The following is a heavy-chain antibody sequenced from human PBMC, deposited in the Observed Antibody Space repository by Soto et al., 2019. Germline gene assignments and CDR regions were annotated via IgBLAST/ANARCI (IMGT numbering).Heavy chain of an antibody. CDR1: GYSISSGYY. J-gene: IGHJ4*02. V-gene: IGHV4-38-2*01. D-gene: IGHD6-13*01. Sequence: SETLSLTCAVSGYSISSGYYWGWIRQPPGKGLEWLGTTYHGASSYYNPSLRSRITILLDASTNQLSLKLSSVTAADTAVYFCVRVAGSASWYETDSWGQGXLVTVSS. CDR3: VRVAGSASWYETDS. CDR2: TYHGASS.